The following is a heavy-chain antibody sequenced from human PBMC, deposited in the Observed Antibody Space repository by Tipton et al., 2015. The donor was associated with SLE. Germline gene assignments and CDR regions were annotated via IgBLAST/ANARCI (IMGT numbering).Heavy chain of an antibody. CDR3: ARLVVVVAATGHFDY. CDR1: GGSISSGSYY. Sequence: TLSLTCTVSGGSISSGSYYWSWIRQPAGKGLEWIGRINTSGNSNYNPSLKSRVTMSVARSKRQFSLKLSSVTAADTAVYYCARLVVVVAATGHFDYWGQGALVTVSP. J-gene: IGHJ4*02. CDR2: INTSGNS. V-gene: IGHV4-61*02. D-gene: IGHD2-15*01.